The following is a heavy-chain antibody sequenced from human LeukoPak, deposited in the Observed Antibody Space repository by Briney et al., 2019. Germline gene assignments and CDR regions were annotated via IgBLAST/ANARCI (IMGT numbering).Heavy chain of an antibody. CDR3: TRRLDD. D-gene: IGHD3-16*01. CDR2: IKHDESEK. CDR1: GFTFSSYS. J-gene: IGHJ4*02. Sequence: GGSLRLSCAASGFTFSSYSMNWVRQAPGKGLEWVANIKHDESEKNYLDSVKGRFTISRDNAQNSLYLQMNGLRVEDTAVYYCTRRLDDWGQGNLVTVSS. V-gene: IGHV3-7*01.